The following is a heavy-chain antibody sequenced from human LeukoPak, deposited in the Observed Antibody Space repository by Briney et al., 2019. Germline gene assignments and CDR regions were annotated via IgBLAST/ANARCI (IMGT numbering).Heavy chain of an antibody. J-gene: IGHJ5*02. CDR1: GGSISSYY. CDR3: ARGESSASNWFDP. D-gene: IGHD3-22*01. Sequence: SETLSLTCTVSGGSISSYYWNWIRQPPGRGLEWIGYIYYSGSTNYNPSLKSRVTISVDTSRNQFSLKLSSVTAADTAVYYCARGESSASNWFDPWGQGTLVTVSS. V-gene: IGHV4-59*01. CDR2: IYYSGST.